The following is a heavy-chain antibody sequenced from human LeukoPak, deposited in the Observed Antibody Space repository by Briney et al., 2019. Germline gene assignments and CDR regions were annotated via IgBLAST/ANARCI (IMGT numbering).Heavy chain of an antibody. CDR2: INPHTGGT. D-gene: IGHD2-15*01. V-gene: IGHV1-2*02. CDR3: ARPYCSGGSCHDYLDY. Sequence: GASVKVSCKASGYTFTGYYMHWVRQAPGQGLEWMGWINPHTGGTNYAQKFQGRVTMTRDTSISTAYMELGGLTSDDTAVYYCARPYCSGGSCHDYLDYRGQGTLVTVSS. CDR1: GYTFTGYY. J-gene: IGHJ4*02.